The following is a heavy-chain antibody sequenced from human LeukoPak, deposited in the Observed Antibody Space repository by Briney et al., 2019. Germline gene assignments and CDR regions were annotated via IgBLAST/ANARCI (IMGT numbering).Heavy chain of an antibody. V-gene: IGHV4-59*01. CDR2: IYYSGST. J-gene: IGHJ4*02. Sequence: SETLSLTCTVSGGSISSYYWSWIRQPPGKGLEWIGYIYYSGSTNYNPSLKSRVTISVDTSKNQFSLKLSSVTAADTAVYYCATDDSSGYYLDWGQGTLVTVSS. CDR1: GGSISSYY. CDR3: ATDDSSGYYLD. D-gene: IGHD3-22*01.